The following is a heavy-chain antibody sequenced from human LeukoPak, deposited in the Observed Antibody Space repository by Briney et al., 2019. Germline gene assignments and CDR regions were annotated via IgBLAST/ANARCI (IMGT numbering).Heavy chain of an antibody. CDR2: IKSKTDGGTT. Sequence: GGSLRLSCAASGFTFSNAWMSWVRQAPGKGLEWVGRIKSKTDGGTTDYAAPVKGRFTISRDDSKNTLYLQMNSLKTEDTAVYYCTTEGDLADYDFWNEPWWGQGTLVTVSS. CDR1: GFTFSNAW. D-gene: IGHD3-3*01. J-gene: IGHJ4*02. V-gene: IGHV3-15*01. CDR3: TTEGDLADYDFWNEPW.